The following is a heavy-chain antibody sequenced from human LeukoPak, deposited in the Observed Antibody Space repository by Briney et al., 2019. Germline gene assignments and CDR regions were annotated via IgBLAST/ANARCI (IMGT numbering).Heavy chain of an antibody. V-gene: IGHV3-21*01. CDR3: ARGGSGYRDAFDI. Sequence: GGSLRLSCADSGFTFSNYNMNWVRQAPGKAMEWVSSITSSGTYTFYADSVKGRFTISRDNAKNSLYLQINSLRAEDTAVYYCARGGSGYRDAFDIWGQGTMVTVSS. CDR1: GFTFSNYN. CDR2: ITSSGTYT. D-gene: IGHD5-12*01. J-gene: IGHJ3*02.